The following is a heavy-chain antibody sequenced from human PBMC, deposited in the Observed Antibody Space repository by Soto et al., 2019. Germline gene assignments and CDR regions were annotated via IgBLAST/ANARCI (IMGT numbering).Heavy chain of an antibody. CDR1: GGSISSSSYY. V-gene: IGHV4-39*01. CDR2: IYYSGST. D-gene: IGHD6-19*01. Sequence: PSETLSLTCTVSGGSISSSSYYWGWIRHPPGKGLEWIGSIYYSGSTYYNPSLKSRVTISVDTSKNQFSLKLSSVTAADTAVYYCARHGSVDYFDYWGQGTLVTVST. J-gene: IGHJ4*02. CDR3: ARHGSVDYFDY.